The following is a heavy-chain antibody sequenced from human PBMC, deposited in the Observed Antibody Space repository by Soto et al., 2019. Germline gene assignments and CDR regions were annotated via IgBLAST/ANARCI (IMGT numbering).Heavy chain of an antibody. Sequence: QVQLVQSGGEVKKPGASVKVSCKASGYTFFSYGITWVRQAPGQGLEWMEWISTYNGNTNYAQKFQGRVTMTTDTTTRTAYMELRSLRSDDTAVYYCARVVNGANFFDYWGQGTLVTVSS. J-gene: IGHJ4*02. CDR3: ARVVNGANFFDY. CDR1: GYTFFSYG. V-gene: IGHV1-18*01. CDR2: ISTYNGNT. D-gene: IGHD4-17*01.